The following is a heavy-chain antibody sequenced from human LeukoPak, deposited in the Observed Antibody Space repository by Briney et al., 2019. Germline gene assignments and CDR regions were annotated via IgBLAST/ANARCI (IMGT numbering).Heavy chain of an antibody. CDR3: ARVASDDYGDYGLQNWYFDL. V-gene: IGHV3-21*01. Sequence: PGGSLRLSCAASGFTFSSYSMNWVRQAPGKGLEWVSSISSSSSYIYYADSVKGRFTISRDNAKNSLYLQMNSLRAEDTAVYYCARVASDDYGDYGLQNWYFDLWGRGTLVTVSS. CDR2: ISSSSSYI. CDR1: GFTFSSYS. J-gene: IGHJ2*01. D-gene: IGHD4-17*01.